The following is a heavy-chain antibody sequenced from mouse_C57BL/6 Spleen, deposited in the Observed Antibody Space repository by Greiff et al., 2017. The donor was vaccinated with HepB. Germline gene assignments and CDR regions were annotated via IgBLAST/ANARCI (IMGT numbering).Heavy chain of an antibody. CDR3: ARSDSSGYGY. D-gene: IGHD3-2*02. CDR2: IDPSDSYT. Sequence: QVQLQQPGAELVKPGASVKLSCKASGYTFTSYWMQWVKQRPGQGLEWIGEIDPSDSYTNYNQKFKGKATLTVDTSSSTAYMQLSSLTSEDSAVYYCARSDSSGYGYWGQGTLVTVSA. J-gene: IGHJ3*01. CDR1: GYTFTSYW. V-gene: IGHV1-50*01.